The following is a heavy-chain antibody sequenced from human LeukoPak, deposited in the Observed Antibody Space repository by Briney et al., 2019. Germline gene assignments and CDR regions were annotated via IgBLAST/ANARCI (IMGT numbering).Heavy chain of an antibody. CDR3: ATYRFLGS. CDR1: GFTFSSYG. CDR2: ISYDGSNK. V-gene: IGHV3-30*03. D-gene: IGHD2-2*02. J-gene: IGHJ5*02. Sequence: PGGSLRLSCAASGFTFSSYGMHWVRQAPGKGLEWVAVISYDGSNKYYADSVKGRFTISRDNSKNTLYLQMNSLRAEDTAVYYCATYRFLGSWGQGTLVTVSS.